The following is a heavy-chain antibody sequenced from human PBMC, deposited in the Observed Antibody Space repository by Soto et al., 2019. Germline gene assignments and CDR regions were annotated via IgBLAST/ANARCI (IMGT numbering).Heavy chain of an antibody. V-gene: IGHV4-39*01. Sequence: PSETLSLTCTVSGGSISSSSYYWGWIRQPPGKGLEWIGSIYCSGSTYYNPSLKSRVTISVDTSKNQFSLKLSSVTAADTAVYYCARHASIMVRGVIITYHWFDPWGQGTRVTV. J-gene: IGHJ5*02. D-gene: IGHD3-10*01. CDR2: IYCSGST. CDR1: GGSISSSSYY. CDR3: ARHASIMVRGVIITYHWFDP.